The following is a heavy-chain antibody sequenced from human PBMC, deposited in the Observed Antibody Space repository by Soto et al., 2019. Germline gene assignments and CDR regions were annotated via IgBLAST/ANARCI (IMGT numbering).Heavy chain of an antibody. CDR3: ASLYDAVKTTNWFDP. J-gene: IGHJ5*02. Sequence: QLQLQESGPGLVKPSETLSLTCTVSGGSISSSSYYWGWIRQPPGKGLEWIGSIYYSGSTYYNPSLKRRVTISVDTSKNQFSLKLSSVTAADTAVYYCASLYDAVKTTNWFDPWGQGTLVTVSS. V-gene: IGHV4-39*01. CDR1: GGSISSSSYY. CDR2: IYYSGST. D-gene: IGHD1-1*01.